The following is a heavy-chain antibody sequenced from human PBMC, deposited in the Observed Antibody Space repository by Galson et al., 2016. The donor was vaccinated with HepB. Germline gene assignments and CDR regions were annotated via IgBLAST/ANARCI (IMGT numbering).Heavy chain of an antibody. J-gene: IGHJ6*02. D-gene: IGHD1-1*01. Sequence: SLRLSCAAYGGTVRNSGMTWVRQAPGKGPEWVSTISPSGGTTYYADSVKGRFTISRDNSKNTLYLQMNSLRAEDTAIYYCAKDAQLVRPVFYYGMAVGGQGTTVTVSS. V-gene: IGHV3-23*01. CDR3: AKDAQLVRPVFYYGMAV. CDR2: ISPSGGTT. CDR1: GGTVRNSG.